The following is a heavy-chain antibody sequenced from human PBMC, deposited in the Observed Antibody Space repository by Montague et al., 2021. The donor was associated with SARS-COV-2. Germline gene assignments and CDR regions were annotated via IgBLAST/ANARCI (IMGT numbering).Heavy chain of an antibody. CDR1: GGSISSGSYY. CDR3: ASLSWLRGALDI. J-gene: IGHJ3*02. V-gene: IGHV4-61*02. CDR2: IYTSGST. Sequence: TLSPTCTVSGGSISSGSYYWSWIRQPAGEGLEWIGRIYTSGSTNYNPSLKSRVTISVDTSKNQFSLKLSSVTAADTAVYYCASLSWLRGALDIWGQGTMVTVSS. D-gene: IGHD5-12*01.